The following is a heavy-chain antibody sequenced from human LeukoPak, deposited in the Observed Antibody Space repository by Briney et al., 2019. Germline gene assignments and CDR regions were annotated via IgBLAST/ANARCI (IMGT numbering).Heavy chain of an antibody. V-gene: IGHV1-2*02. CDR1: GYTFTGYY. D-gene: IGHD3-22*01. CDR2: INPNSGGT. CDR3: ARQTPYYYDSSGYYEDY. Sequence: ASVKVSCKASGYTFTGYYMHWVRQAPGQGVEWMGWINPNSGGTNYAQKFQGRVTMTRDTSISTAYMELSRLRSDDTAVYYCARQTPYYYDSSGYYEDYWGQGTLVTVSS. J-gene: IGHJ4*02.